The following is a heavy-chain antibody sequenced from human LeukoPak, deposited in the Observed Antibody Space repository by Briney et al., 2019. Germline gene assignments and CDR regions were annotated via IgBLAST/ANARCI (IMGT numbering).Heavy chain of an antibody. CDR3: AKAPVTTCSGAYCYPFDY. CDR1: GFTFSSYG. Sequence: GGSLRLSCAASGFTFSSYGIHWVRQAPGKGLEWVAFIRYDGSNKYYTDSVKGRFTISRDNSKNTLYLQMNRLRAEDAAVYYCAKAPVTTCSGAYCYPFDYWGQGTLVTVSS. J-gene: IGHJ4*02. D-gene: IGHD2-21*01. CDR2: IRYDGSNK. V-gene: IGHV3-30*02.